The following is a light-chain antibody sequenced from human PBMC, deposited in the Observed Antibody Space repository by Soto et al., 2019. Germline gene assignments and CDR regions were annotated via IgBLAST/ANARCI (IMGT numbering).Light chain of an antibody. CDR2: SNN. CDR3: AAWDDSLNAL. CDR1: SSNIGSNT. V-gene: IGLV1-44*01. Sequence: QSLLTQPPSASGTPGQRVTISCSGSSSNIGSNTVNWYQQLPGTAPKLLIYSNNQRPSGVPDRFSGSKSGTSASLAISGLQSEDEADYYCAAWDDSLNALFGGGTKVTVL. J-gene: IGLJ2*01.